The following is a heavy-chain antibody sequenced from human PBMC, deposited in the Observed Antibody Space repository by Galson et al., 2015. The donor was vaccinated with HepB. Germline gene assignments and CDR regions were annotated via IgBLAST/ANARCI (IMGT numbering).Heavy chain of an antibody. Sequence: SLRLSCAASGFTFSSYGMHWVRQAPGKGLEWVAVISYDGSNKYYADSVKGRFTISRDNSKNTLYLQMNSLRAEDTAVYYCAKEHRDGYNYWGQGTLVTVSS. J-gene: IGHJ4*02. CDR1: GFTFSSYG. CDR3: AKEHRDGYNY. V-gene: IGHV3-30*18. D-gene: IGHD5-24*01. CDR2: ISYDGSNK.